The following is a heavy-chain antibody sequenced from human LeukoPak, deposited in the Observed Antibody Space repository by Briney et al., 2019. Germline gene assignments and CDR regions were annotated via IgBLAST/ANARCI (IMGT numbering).Heavy chain of an antibody. J-gene: IGHJ1*01. CDR2: IRQDGNEE. D-gene: IGHD1-1*01. CDR3: ARSTGWHPFPEH. CDR1: GFSFSRYW. V-gene: IGHV3-7*01. Sequence: PGGSLRLSCAASGFSFSRYWMSWVRQAPGKGLEWVANIRQDGNEEYYVGSVKGRFTISRDNAKNSLYLQMNSLRVEDTAVYYCARSTGWHPFPEHWGQRTLVIVSS.